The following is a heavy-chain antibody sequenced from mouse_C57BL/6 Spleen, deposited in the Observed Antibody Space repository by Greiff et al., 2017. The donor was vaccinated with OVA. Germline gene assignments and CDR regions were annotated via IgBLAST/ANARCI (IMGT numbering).Heavy chain of an antibody. D-gene: IGHD2-4*01. V-gene: IGHV14-2*01. CDR2: IDPEDGDT. CDR3: ARDDYDGRGFDY. CDR1: GFNIKDYY. Sequence: VQLQQSGAELVKPGASVKLSCTASGFNIKDYYMHWVKQRPEQGLEWIGRIDPEDGDTKYTPKFQGKATITADTSSTTAYLQLSSLTSEDTAVYYCARDDYDGRGFDYWGQGTTRTVSS. J-gene: IGHJ2*01.